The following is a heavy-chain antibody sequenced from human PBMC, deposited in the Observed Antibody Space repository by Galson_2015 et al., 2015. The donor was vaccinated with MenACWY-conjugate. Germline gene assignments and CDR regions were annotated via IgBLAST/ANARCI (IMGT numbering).Heavy chain of an antibody. CDR1: GFTVSSNY. CDR3: ARESGGSGSYGGLDY. D-gene: IGHD3-10*01. Sequence: SLRLSCAASGFTVSSNYMNWVRHTPGKGLEWVSLVYSDDSTYYADSVKGRFTISRDNSKNTLYLQMNRLRAEDTAVYYCARESGGSGSYGGLDYWGRGTLVTVAS. J-gene: IGHJ4*02. CDR2: VYSDDST. V-gene: IGHV3-53*01.